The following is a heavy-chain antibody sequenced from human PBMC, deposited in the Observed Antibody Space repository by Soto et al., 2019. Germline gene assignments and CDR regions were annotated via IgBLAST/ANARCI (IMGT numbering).Heavy chain of an antibody. V-gene: IGHV3-21*01. J-gene: IGHJ6*02. CDR1: GFTFSSYS. CDR3: VRDPYLEIGYYYYYYGMDV. CDR2: ISSSSSYI. Sequence: GSLRLSCAASGFTFSSYSMNWVRQAPGKGLEWVSSISSSSSYIYYADSVKGRFTISRDNAKNSLYLQMNSLRAEDTAVYYCVRDPYLEIGYYYYYYGMDVWGQGTTVTVSS. D-gene: IGHD2-2*01.